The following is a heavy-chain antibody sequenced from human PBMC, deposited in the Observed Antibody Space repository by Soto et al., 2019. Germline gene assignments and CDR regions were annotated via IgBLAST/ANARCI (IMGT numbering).Heavy chain of an antibody. J-gene: IGHJ5*02. D-gene: IGHD2-2*02. CDR1: GFTFSSYA. CDR2: ISYDGSNK. CDR3: ARDRAIAYSGFAP. V-gene: IGHV3-30-3*01. Sequence: PGGSLRLSCAASGFTFSSYAMHWVRQAPGKGLEWVAVISYDGSNKYYADSVKGRFTISRDNSKNTLYLQMNSLRAEDTAVYYCARDRAIAYSGFAPWGQGPLVTVSS.